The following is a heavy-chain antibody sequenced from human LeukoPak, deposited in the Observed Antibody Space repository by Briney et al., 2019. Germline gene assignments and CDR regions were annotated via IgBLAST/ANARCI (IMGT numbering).Heavy chain of an antibody. V-gene: IGHV1-8*01. CDR1: GYTFTSYD. Sequence: GASVKVSCKASGYTFTSYDINWVRQATGQGLEWMGWMNPNSGNTGYAQKFQGRVTITRNTSISTAYMELSSLRSEDTAVYYCARAYSGVVAATKIYYYYYMDVWGKGTTVTVSS. CDR3: ARAYSGVVAATKIYYYYYMDV. CDR2: MNPNSGNT. J-gene: IGHJ6*03. D-gene: IGHD2-15*01.